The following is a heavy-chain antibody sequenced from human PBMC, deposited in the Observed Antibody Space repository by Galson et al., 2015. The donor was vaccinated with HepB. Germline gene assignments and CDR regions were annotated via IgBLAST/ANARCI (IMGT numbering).Heavy chain of an antibody. D-gene: IGHD1-1*01. Sequence: SLRLSCAASGFTFGNYWMSWVRQAPGKGLEWVANINQDDSEKYHMDSIKGRFTVSRDNTKNSLYLQMNSLRVEDTAVYYCARLPVFSAPGGRRPSYFDYWGQGNLVAVSS. CDR1: GFTFGNYW. CDR2: INQDDSEK. V-gene: IGHV3-7*01. J-gene: IGHJ4*02. CDR3: ARLPVFSAPGGRRPSYFDY.